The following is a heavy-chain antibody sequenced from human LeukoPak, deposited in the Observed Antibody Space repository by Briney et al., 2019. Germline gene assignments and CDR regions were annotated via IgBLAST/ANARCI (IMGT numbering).Heavy chain of an antibody. CDR3: ARGLRYCSGGSCYSRLYYYYYMDV. Sequence: SETLSLTCAVYGGSFSGYYWSWIRQPPGKGLEWIGEINHSGSTNYNPSLKSRVTISVDTSKNQFSLKLSSVTAADTAVYYCARGLRYCSGGSCYSRLYYYYYMDVWGKGTTVTVSS. D-gene: IGHD2-15*01. V-gene: IGHV4-34*01. CDR2: INHSGST. CDR1: GGSFSGYY. J-gene: IGHJ6*03.